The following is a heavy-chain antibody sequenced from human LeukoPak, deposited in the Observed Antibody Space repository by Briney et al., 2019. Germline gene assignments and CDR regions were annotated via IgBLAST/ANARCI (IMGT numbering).Heavy chain of an antibody. CDR3: ATGRAAAGGPNWFDP. CDR1: GYTFTSYG. Sequence: ASVKVSCKASGYTFTSYGISWVRQAPGQGLEWMGWISPYNGNTHYAQKLQGRVTMTTDTSTSAAYMELRSLRSDDTAVYYCATGRAAAGGPNWFDPWGQGTLVTVSS. CDR2: ISPYNGNT. V-gene: IGHV1-18*01. D-gene: IGHD6-13*01. J-gene: IGHJ5*02.